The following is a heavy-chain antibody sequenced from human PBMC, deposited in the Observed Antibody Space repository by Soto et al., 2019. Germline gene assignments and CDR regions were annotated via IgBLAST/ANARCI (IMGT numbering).Heavy chain of an antibody. J-gene: IGHJ6*02. CDR3: SWLSYYDILTCYYMSYGMYV. CDR2: IYYSGST. CDR1: GDSISSHY. Sequence: SETLSLTCTVSGDSISSHYWSWIRQPPGKGQEWIGYIYYSGSTNYNPSLKSRVTISVDTSKNQFSLKLSSVTAADTAVYYCSWLSYYDILTCYYMSYGMYVWGQGTTVTVSS. D-gene: IGHD3-9*01. V-gene: IGHV4-59*08.